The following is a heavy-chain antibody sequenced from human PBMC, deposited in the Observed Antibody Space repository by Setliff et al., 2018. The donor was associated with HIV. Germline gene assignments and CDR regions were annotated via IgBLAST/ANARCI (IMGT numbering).Heavy chain of an antibody. CDR1: GGTFSGYA. J-gene: IGHJ6*03. CDR3: ARGEKRFLEWLPLDYYYYYYMDV. Sequence: ASVKVSCKASGGTFSGYAISWVRQAPGQRLELMGGIIPIFGTANYAQKFQGRVTITADESTSTAYMELSSLRSEDTAVYYCARGEKRFLEWLPLDYYYYYYMDVWGKGITVTVSS. CDR2: IIPIFGTA. D-gene: IGHD3-3*01. V-gene: IGHV1-69*13.